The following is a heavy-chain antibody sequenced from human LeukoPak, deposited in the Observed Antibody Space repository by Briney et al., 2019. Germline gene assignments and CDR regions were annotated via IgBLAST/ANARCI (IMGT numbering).Heavy chain of an antibody. CDR1: GYTFTDYY. D-gene: IGHD2-2*01. CDR3: ARDPWGGDIVVVPAAIHDP. V-gene: IGHV1-2*06. CDR2: INPNSGGT. Sequence: ASVKVSCKASGYTFTDYYIHWVRQAPGQGLEWMGRINPNSGGTNYAQKFQGRVTMTRDTSISTAYMELSRLRSDDTAVFYCARDPWGGDIVVVPAAIHDPWGQGTLVTVSS. J-gene: IGHJ5*02.